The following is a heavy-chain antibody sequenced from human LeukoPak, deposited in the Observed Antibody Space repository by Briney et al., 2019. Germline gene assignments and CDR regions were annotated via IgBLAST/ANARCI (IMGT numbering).Heavy chain of an antibody. D-gene: IGHD6-19*01. J-gene: IGHJ4*02. CDR3: ARGGIQVSGIDEFDY. V-gene: IGHV3-13*01. CDR1: GFTFIDYD. Sequence: GGSLRLSCAASGFTFIDYDVHWVRQVIGKGLEWVSAIGIRGDTHYSGSVKGRFTISRENAESSLYLQMNSLRAEDTAVYYCARGGIQVSGIDEFDYWGQGALVTVSS. CDR2: IGIRGDT.